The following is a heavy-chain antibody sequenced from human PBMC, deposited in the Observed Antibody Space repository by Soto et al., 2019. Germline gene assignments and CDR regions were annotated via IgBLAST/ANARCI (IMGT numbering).Heavy chain of an antibody. CDR1: GYTLTELS. J-gene: IGHJ4*02. D-gene: IGHD2-15*01. CDR2: FDPEDGET. CDR3: AFFSGIEVCSGGSRYYFDY. Sequence: GASVKVSCKVSGYTLTELSMHWVRQAPGKGLEWMGGFDPEDGETIYAQKFQGRVTMTEDTSTDTAYMELSSLRSEDTAVYYCAFFSGIEVCSGGSRYYFDYWGQGTLVTVSS. V-gene: IGHV1-24*01.